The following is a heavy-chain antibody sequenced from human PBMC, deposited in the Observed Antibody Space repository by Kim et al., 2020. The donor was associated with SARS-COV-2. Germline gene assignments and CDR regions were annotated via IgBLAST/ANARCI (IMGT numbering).Heavy chain of an antibody. CDR3: ARGGDYFDY. J-gene: IGHJ4*02. V-gene: IGHV1-46*01. Sequence: GGSTSHAQKSQGRVNMTRETSTSTVYMGLSSLRSEDTAVYYCARGGDYFDYWGQGTLVTVSS. D-gene: IGHD3-10*01. CDR2: GGST.